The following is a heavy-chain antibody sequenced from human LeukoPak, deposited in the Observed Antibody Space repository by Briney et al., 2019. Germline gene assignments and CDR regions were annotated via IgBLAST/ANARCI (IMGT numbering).Heavy chain of an antibody. D-gene: IGHD3-22*01. CDR3: AKDHPSQVTMIVVVLDY. V-gene: IGHV3-23*01. CDR1: GFTFSSYA. Sequence: GGSLRLSCAASGFTFSSYAMSWVRQAPGKGLEWVSAISGSGGSTYYADSVKGRFTISRDNSKNTLYLQMNSLRAEDTAVYYCAKDHPSQVTMIVVVLDYWGQGTLVTVSS. CDR2: ISGSGGST. J-gene: IGHJ4*02.